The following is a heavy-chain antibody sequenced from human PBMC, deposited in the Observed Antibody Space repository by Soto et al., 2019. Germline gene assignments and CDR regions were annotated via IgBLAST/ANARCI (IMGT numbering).Heavy chain of an antibody. CDR2: ISGSGATT. D-gene: IGHD3-9*01. Sequence: GGSLRLSCAASGFTFSSYAMAWVRQAPGKGLEWVSGISGSGATTSYADSVKGRFTVSRDNSKNTLYLQMNSLRVEDTAVYYCAKLRYFDWSSYNWFEYWGQGTPVTVS. CDR3: AKLRYFDWSSYNWFEY. CDR1: GFTFSSYA. V-gene: IGHV3-23*01. J-gene: IGHJ5*01.